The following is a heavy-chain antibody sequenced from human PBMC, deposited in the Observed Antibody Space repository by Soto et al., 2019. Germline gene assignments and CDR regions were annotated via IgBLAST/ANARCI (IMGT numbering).Heavy chain of an antibody. CDR2: VYHTGRT. CDR1: TDSMRTYS. V-gene: IGHV4-59*01. Sequence: QVQLQESGPGLVRPAETLSLTCSVSTDSMRTYSWTWIRQSPGKGLEWIGYVYHTGRTEYNPSLESRVTISIDMSKKQFSLQLTAVTAADTAVYFCARDDTTGRVELWGQGTLVTVSS. J-gene: IGHJ4*02. CDR3: ARDDTTGRVEL.